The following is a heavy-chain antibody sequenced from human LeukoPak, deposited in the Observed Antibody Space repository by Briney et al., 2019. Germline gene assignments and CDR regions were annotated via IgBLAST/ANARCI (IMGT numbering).Heavy chain of an antibody. CDR3: VKDRYYDILTGSIDP. V-gene: IGHV3-64D*06. D-gene: IGHD3-9*01. CDR1: GFTFSSYT. CDR2: ISSNGGST. Sequence: GGSLRLSCAASGFTFSSYTMNWVRQAPGKGLEYVSAISSNGGSTYYADSVKGRFTISRDNSKNTLYLQMSSLRAEDTAVYYCVKDRYYDILTGSIDPWGQGTLVTVSS. J-gene: IGHJ5*02.